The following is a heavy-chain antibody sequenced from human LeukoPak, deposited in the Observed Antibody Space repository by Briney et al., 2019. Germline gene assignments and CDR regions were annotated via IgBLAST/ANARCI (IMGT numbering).Heavy chain of an antibody. V-gene: IGHV3-53*01. D-gene: IGHD6-13*01. CDR3: AREAGAGTVDY. J-gene: IGHJ4*02. CDR2: IYSGGST. Sequence: GGSLRLSCAASGFTVSSNYMSWARQAPGKGLEWVSVIYSGGSTYYADSVKGRFTISRDNSKNTLYLQMNSLRAEDTAVYYCAREAGAGTVDYWGQGTLVTVSS. CDR1: GFTVSSNY.